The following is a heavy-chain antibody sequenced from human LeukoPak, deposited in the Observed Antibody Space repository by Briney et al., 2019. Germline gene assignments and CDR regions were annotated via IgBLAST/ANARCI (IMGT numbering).Heavy chain of an antibody. Sequence: SQTLSLTCAISGDSVSIKSAAWDWIRQSPSRGLEWLGRTYYRSKWYTDYAVSVKSRITINPDTSKNQFSLQLNSVTPEDTAVYYCARNGIAAAYGGFDYWGQGTLVTVSS. D-gene: IGHD6-13*01. CDR3: ARNGIAAAYGGFDY. CDR2: TYYRSKWYT. J-gene: IGHJ4*02. V-gene: IGHV6-1*01. CDR1: GDSVSIKSAA.